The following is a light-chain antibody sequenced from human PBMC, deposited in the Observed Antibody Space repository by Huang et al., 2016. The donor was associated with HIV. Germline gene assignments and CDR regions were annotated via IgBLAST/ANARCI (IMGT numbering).Light chain of an antibody. CDR1: QSVYIN. CDR3: QQFNNWPPS. V-gene: IGKV3-15*01. J-gene: IGKJ4*01. Sequence: ETVMTQSPATLSVSPGESATLSCKASQSVYINLAWYQQKPGQAPRLLFYAAASRPTGVPGRFSASGSGTEFTLTISSLQSEDFAVYYCQQFNNWPPSFGGGTTVEI. CDR2: AAA.